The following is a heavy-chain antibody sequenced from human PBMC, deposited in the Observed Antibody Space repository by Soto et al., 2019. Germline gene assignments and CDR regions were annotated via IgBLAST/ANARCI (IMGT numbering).Heavy chain of an antibody. CDR1: GGTFSSYA. CDR2: IIPIFGTA. J-gene: IGHJ5*02. CDR3: ARSKDYYDSSGQGFGP. V-gene: IGHV1-69*13. D-gene: IGHD3-22*01. Sequence: SVKVSCKASGGTFSSYAISWVRQAPGQGLEWMGGIIPIFGTANYAQKFQGRVTITADESTSTAYMELSSLRSEDTAVYYCARSKDYYDSSGQGFGPWGQGTLVTVSS.